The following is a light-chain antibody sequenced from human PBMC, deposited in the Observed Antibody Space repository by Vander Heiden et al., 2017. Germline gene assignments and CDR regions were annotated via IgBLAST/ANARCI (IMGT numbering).Light chain of an antibody. CDR1: QSVSSN. Sequence: EIVMTQSPATLSVSPGERATLSCRASQSVSSNLAWYQQKPGQAPRLLIYGASTSATGIPARFSGSGSGTEFTLTISSLHSEDFTVYYCQQYKNWPALTFGGRTKVEIK. J-gene: IGKJ4*01. V-gene: IGKV3-15*01. CDR3: QQYKNWPALT. CDR2: GAS.